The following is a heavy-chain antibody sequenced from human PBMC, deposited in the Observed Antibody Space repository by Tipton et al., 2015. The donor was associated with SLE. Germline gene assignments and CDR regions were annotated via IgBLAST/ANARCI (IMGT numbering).Heavy chain of an antibody. Sequence: SLRLSCTASGSTFSYYWMTWVRQAPGKGLQWVANIKQDGSEKYYVDSVKGRFTISRDNAKNSLYLQMNSLRVEETAVYYCARAPMYGSSDALDIWGQGTMVIVSS. CDR1: GSTFSYYW. CDR3: ARAPMYGSSDALDI. CDR2: IKQDGSEK. D-gene: IGHD3-10*01. V-gene: IGHV3-7*01. J-gene: IGHJ3*02.